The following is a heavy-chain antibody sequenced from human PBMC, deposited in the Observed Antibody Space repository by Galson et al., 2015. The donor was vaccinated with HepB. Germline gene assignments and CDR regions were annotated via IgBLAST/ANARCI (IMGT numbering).Heavy chain of an antibody. V-gene: IGHV4-4*02. CDR2: IYHSVST. CDR1: GGSISSSNW. CDR3: ASRAVARRLHAFDI. Sequence: LSLTCAVSGGSISSSNWWSWVRQLPGTGLEWIGEIYHSVSTSYNPSLKSRAAISVDKSKNQFSLNLSSVTQADTAVYYCASRAVARRLHAFDIWGQGQMVNVYS. J-gene: IGHJ3*02. D-gene: IGHD6-19*01.